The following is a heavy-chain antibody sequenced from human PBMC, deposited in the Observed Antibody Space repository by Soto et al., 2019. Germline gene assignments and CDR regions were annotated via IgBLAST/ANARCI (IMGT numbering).Heavy chain of an antibody. V-gene: IGHV1-18*01. J-gene: IGHJ5*02. CDR2: IIAYNGNT. CDR3: ARDQQIGSNWFDP. D-gene: IGHD2-15*01. CDR1: GYTFTNYG. Sequence: AAVKVSCKPSGYTFTNYGIIWVRPAPGQGLEWMGWIIAYNGNTNYAQKLQGRVTMTTDTSTSTAYMELRSLRSDDTAVYYCARDQQIGSNWFDPWGQGTLVTVSS.